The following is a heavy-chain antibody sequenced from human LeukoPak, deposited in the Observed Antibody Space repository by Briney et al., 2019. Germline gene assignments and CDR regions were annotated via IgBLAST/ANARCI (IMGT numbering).Heavy chain of an antibody. CDR1: GFTFDDYA. V-gene: IGHV3-9*01. CDR2: ISWNSGSI. D-gene: IGHD3-10*01. J-gene: IGHJ2*01. CDR3: AKDPSPYGSGSPWYFDL. Sequence: PGGSLRLSCAASGFTFDDYAMHWVRQAPGKGLEWVSGISWNSGSIGYADSVKGRFTISRDNAKNSLYLQMNSLRAEDTALYYCAKDPSPYGSGSPWYFDLWGRGTLVTVSS.